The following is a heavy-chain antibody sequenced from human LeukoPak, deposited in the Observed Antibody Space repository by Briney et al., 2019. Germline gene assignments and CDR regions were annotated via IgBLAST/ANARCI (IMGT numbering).Heavy chain of an antibody. D-gene: IGHD3-9*01. J-gene: IGHJ6*02. CDR3: ARQRTAPPIYEYYGMDV. CDR1: GVSVSSYY. CDR2: IYSSGTP. V-gene: IGHV4-4*07. Sequence: PSETLSLTCTVSGVSVSSYYWAWIRQTAGRGLEWIGRIYSSGTPTYNPSLRGRVTISLDTSKTHFSLRLSSVTAADTAVYYCARQRTAPPIYEYYGMDVWGQGTTVTVSS.